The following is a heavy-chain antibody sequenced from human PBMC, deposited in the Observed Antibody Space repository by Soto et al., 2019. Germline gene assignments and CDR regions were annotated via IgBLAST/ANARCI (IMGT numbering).Heavy chain of an antibody. CDR2: INPDGSAT. D-gene: IGHD5-18*01. V-gene: IGHV3-74*01. CDR1: GFTFSSYW. Sequence: PGGSLRLSCAASGFTFSSYWMHWVRQAPGKGLVWVSRINPDGSATNYADSVKGRFTISRDNAKNTLYLQMNSLRAEDTAVFYCGRGGSDSPMAPGYWGQGTLLTVSS. CDR3: GRGGSDSPMAPGY. J-gene: IGHJ4*02.